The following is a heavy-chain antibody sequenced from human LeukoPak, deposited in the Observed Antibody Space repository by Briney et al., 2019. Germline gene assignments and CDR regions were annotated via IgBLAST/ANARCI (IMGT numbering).Heavy chain of an antibody. CDR3: ATIPVTTNSFFDY. Sequence: ASVKVSCNVSGYTLTELSMHWVRQAPGKGLEWMGGFDPEDGETIYAQKFQGRVTMTEDTSTDTAYKELSSLRSEDTAVYYCATIPVTTNSFFDYWGQGTLVTVSS. CDR1: GYTLTELS. CDR2: FDPEDGET. J-gene: IGHJ4*02. D-gene: IGHD4-17*01. V-gene: IGHV1-24*01.